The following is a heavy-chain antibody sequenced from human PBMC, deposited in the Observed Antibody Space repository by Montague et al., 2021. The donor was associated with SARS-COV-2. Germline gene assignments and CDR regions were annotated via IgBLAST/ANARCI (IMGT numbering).Heavy chain of an antibody. V-gene: IGHV3-48*03. D-gene: IGHD3-22*01. CDR3: ARVLVVTYYGMDV. CDR2: ISSSGSTI. CDR1: GFTVSSYE. J-gene: IGHJ6*02. Sequence: SLRLSCAASGFTVSSYEMNWVRQAPGKGLEWVSYISSSGSTIYYADSVKGRFTISRDNAKNSLYLQMNSLRAEDTAVYYCARVLVVTYYGMDVWGQGTTVTVSS.